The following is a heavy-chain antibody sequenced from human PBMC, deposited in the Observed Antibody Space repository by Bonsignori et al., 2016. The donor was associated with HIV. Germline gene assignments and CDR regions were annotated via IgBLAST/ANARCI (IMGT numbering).Heavy chain of an antibody. CDR1: GGSFSDYS. D-gene: IGHD6-6*01. V-gene: IGHV4-34*01. CDR3: ARARSSVPHLTSTWSTPFDF. J-gene: IGHJ4*02. Sequence: QVQLQQWGAGLLKPSETLSLTAAVYGGSFSDYSWTWIRQSPGKGLEWIGEIDDTGSTTYNPSLESRVAISVDTSKNQFSLKLTSVTAADTAVYYCARARSSVPHLTSTWSTPFDFWAREPWSPSPQ. CDR2: IDDTGST.